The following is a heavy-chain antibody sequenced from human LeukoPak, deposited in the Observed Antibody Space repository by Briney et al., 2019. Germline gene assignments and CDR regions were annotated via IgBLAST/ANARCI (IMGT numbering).Heavy chain of an antibody. CDR2: IYYSGRT. Sequence: SETLSLTCTVSGGSISGSSYYWGWIRQPPGKGLEWIGSIYYSGRTYYNPSLKSRVTISVDTSKNQFSLKLSSVTAADTAVYYCAREEQWLFDPWGQGTLVTVSS. V-gene: IGHV4-39*07. CDR1: GGSISGSSYY. D-gene: IGHD6-19*01. CDR3: AREEQWLFDP. J-gene: IGHJ5*02.